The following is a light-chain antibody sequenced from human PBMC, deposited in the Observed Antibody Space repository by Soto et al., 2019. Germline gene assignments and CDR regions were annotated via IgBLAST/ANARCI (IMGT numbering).Light chain of an antibody. V-gene: IGLV2-11*01. CDR1: SSDVGGYNY. CDR3: CSYAGSYTYV. J-gene: IGLJ1*01. CDR2: DVS. Sequence: QSVLTQPRSVSGSPGQSVTISCTGTSSDVGGYNYVSWYQQHPGNAPKLMIYDVSQRPSGVPDRFSGSKSGNTASLTISGLQSEDEADYYCCSYAGSYTYVFGTGTKVTVL.